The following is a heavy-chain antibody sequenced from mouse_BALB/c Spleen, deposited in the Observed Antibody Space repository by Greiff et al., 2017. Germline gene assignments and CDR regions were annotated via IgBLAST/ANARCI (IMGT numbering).Heavy chain of an antibody. V-gene: IGHV1-9*01. CDR1: GYTFSSYW. CDR2: ILPGSGST. CDR3: ARSDYGSSSYAMDY. J-gene: IGHJ2*01. D-gene: IGHD1-1*01. Sequence: QVQLKESGAELMKPGASVKISCKATGYTFSSYWIEWVKQRPGHGLEWIGEILPGSGSTNYNEKFKGKATFTADTSSNTAYMQLSSLTSEDSAVYYCARSDYGSSSYAMDYWGQGTTLTVSS.